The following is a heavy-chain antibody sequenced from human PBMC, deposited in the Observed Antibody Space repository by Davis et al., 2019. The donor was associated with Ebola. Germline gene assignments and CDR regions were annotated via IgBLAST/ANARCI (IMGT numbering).Heavy chain of an antibody. J-gene: IGHJ4*02. CDR2: INPSGGST. CDR1: GYTFTSYY. CDR3: ARDRDIMAAAGHFDY. D-gene: IGHD6-13*01. V-gene: IGHV1-46*01. Sequence: ASVKVSCKASGYTFTSYYMHWVRQAPGQGLEWMGIINPSGGSTSFAQKFQGRVTMTRDTSTSTVYMELISLRSEDTAVYYCARDRDIMAAAGHFDYWGQGTLVTVSS.